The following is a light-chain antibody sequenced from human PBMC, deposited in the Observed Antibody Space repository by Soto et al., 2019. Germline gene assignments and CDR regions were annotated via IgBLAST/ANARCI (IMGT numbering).Light chain of an antibody. CDR3: QTWGTGTVV. CDR1: SGHSSYA. V-gene: IGLV4-69*01. J-gene: IGLJ2*01. CDR2: VNSDGSH. Sequence: QLVLTQSPSASASLGASVKLTCTLSSGHSSYAIAWHQQQPEKGPRYLMKVNSDGSHSKGDGIPDRFSGSSSGAERYLTISSLQSEDEADYYWQTWGTGTVVFGGGTKLTVL.